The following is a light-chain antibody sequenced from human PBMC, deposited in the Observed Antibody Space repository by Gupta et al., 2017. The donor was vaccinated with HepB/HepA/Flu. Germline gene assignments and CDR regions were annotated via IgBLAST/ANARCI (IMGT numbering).Light chain of an antibody. J-gene: IGKJ1*01. CDR2: GAS. Sequence: EMVLTQSPGTLSLSPGERATLSCRASQSVSSSYLAWYQQKPGKAPRLLIYGASSRATGIRDGLSGSGGGTDVTLTTSRLETEDFAVYYCQQYDSENTMYTFGQGTKVEIK. CDR3: QQYDSENTMYT. V-gene: IGKV3-20*01. CDR1: QSVSSSY.